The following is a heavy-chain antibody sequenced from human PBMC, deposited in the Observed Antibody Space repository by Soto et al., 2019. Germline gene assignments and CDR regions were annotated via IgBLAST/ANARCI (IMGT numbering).Heavy chain of an antibody. Sequence: TSETLSLTCTVSGGSVSSGSYYWSWIRQPPGKGLEWIGYIYYSGSTNYNPSLKSRVTISVDTSKNQFSLKLSSVTAADTAVYYCARDRNCSGGSCYSGGYWFDPWGQGTLATVSS. CDR3: ARDRNCSGGSCYSGGYWFDP. CDR1: GGSVSSGSYY. V-gene: IGHV4-61*01. J-gene: IGHJ5*02. CDR2: IYYSGST. D-gene: IGHD2-15*01.